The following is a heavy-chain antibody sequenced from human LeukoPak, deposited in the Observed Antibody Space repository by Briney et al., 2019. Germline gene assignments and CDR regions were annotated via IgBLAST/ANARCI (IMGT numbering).Heavy chain of an antibody. Sequence: GGSLRLSCAASGFTFSSYAMSWVRQAPGKGLEWVSATSGNGGSTYYADSVKGRFTISRDNSKNTLYLQMNSLRAEDTAVYYCAKSESFYYDSSGYYPSWGQGTLVTVSS. CDR1: GFTFSSYA. V-gene: IGHV3-23*01. D-gene: IGHD3-22*01. J-gene: IGHJ5*02. CDR2: TSGNGGST. CDR3: AKSESFYYDSSGYYPS.